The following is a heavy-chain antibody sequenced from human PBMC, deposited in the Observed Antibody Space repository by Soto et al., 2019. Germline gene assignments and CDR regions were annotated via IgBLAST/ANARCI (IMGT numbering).Heavy chain of an antibody. Sequence: PGGSLRLSCAASGFTFSSYAMSWVRQAPGKGLEWVSAISGSGGSTYYADSVKGRFTISRDNSKNTLYLQMNSLRAEDTAVYYCAKGGVYSSSSRWGKHYFDYWGQGTLVTVSS. D-gene: IGHD6-6*01. CDR1: GFTFSSYA. CDR3: AKGGVYSSSSRWGKHYFDY. V-gene: IGHV3-23*01. CDR2: ISGSGGST. J-gene: IGHJ4*02.